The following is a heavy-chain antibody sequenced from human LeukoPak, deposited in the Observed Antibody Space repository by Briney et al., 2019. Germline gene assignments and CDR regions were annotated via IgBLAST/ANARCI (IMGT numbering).Heavy chain of an antibody. CDR3: ARGRYSGYEYYMGV. D-gene: IGHD5-12*01. Sequence: PSETLSLTCTVSGGSISSYYWSWVRQPPGKGLEWIGFVYYTGSTNYSPSLKSRVTISVDTSKNQFSLKLSSVTAADTAVYYCARGRYSGYEYYMGVWGKGTTVTVSS. J-gene: IGHJ6*03. CDR2: VYYTGST. CDR1: GGSISSYY. V-gene: IGHV4-59*01.